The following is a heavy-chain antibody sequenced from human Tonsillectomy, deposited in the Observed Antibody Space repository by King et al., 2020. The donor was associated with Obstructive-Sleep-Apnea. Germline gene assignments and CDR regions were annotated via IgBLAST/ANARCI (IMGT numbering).Heavy chain of an antibody. CDR2: LSGSGHTT. V-gene: IGHV3-23*04. Sequence: VQLVESGGGLVQPGGSLRLSCAASGFTFNSYAMNWVRQAPGKGLEWVSALSGSGHTTYYADSVKGRFTISRDNSRSTLFLQMSSLRAEDTAVYYCATESDILTGFSKAPFDYWGQGTLLTVSS. CDR1: GFTFNSYA. J-gene: IGHJ4*02. D-gene: IGHD3-9*01. CDR3: ATESDILTGFSKAPFDY.